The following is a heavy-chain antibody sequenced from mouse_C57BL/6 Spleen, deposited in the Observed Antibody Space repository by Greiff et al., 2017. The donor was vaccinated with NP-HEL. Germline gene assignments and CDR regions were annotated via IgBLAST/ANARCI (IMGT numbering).Heavy chain of an antibody. CDR2: IDPSDSYT. V-gene: IGHV1-50*01. J-gene: IGHJ2*01. Sequence: QVHVKQPGAELVKPGASVKLSCKASGYTFTSYWMQWVKQRPGQGLEWIGEIDPSDSYTNYNQKFKGKATLTVDTSSSTAYMQLSSLTSEDSAVYYCARSKPEDYWGQGTTLTVSS. CDR3: ARSKPEDY. CDR1: GYTFTSYW.